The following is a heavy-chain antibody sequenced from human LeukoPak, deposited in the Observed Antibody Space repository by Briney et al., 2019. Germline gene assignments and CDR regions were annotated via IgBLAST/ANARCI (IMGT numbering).Heavy chain of an antibody. J-gene: IGHJ4*02. Sequence: KPSETLSLTCTVSGGSISSYYWSWIRQPPGKGLEWIGYIFYIGSTNYNPSLKSRVTISVDTSKNQFSLQLSSVTAADTAVYYCARHGTSTVPSLWGQGTPVTVSS. CDR1: GGSISSYY. D-gene: IGHD4-17*01. CDR2: IFYIGST. CDR3: ARHGTSTVPSL. V-gene: IGHV4-59*08.